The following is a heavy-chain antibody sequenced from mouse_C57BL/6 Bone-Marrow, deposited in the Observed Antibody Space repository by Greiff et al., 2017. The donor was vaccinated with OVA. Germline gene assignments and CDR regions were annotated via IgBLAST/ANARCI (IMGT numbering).Heavy chain of an antibody. D-gene: IGHD3-2*02. J-gene: IGHJ4*01. Sequence: GGGLVQPNGSLKLSCAAFGFSFNPYAMIWVRQAPGKGLEWGVRISSKSNNYATYYADSVKDRYTNARYDPESMLYLQMNNLKTEDPAMYYCVGGPSSGPDAMDYWGQGTSVTVSS. CDR3: VGGPSSGPDAMDY. V-gene: IGHV10-1*01. CDR2: ISSKSNNYAT. CDR1: GFSFNPYA.